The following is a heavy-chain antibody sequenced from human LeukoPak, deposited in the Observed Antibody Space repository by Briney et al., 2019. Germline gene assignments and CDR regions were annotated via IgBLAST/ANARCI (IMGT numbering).Heavy chain of an antibody. Sequence: SETLSLTCAVYGGSFSGYYWSWIRQPPGKGLEWIGEINHSGSTNYNPSLKSRVTISVDTSKNHFTLKLSSVTAADTAVYYCARGRDGYRDYWGQGTLVTVSS. CDR3: ARGRDGYRDY. J-gene: IGHJ4*02. V-gene: IGHV4-34*01. CDR1: GGSFSGYY. D-gene: IGHD5-24*01. CDR2: INHSGST.